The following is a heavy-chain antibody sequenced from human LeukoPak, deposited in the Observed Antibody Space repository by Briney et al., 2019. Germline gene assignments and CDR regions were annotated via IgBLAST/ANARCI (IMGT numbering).Heavy chain of an antibody. V-gene: IGHV3-30*04. Sequence: GRSLRLPCAASGFTFSNSPMHWVRRAPGKGLEWVAVISPHSDIKNYADSVKDRFTISRDNSKNTLDLQMNSLRAEDTAVYYCAREGGSSGYAGYFDYWGQGGLVTVSS. D-gene: IGHD3-22*01. CDR1: GFTFSNSP. CDR3: AREGGSSGYAGYFDY. J-gene: IGHJ4*02. CDR2: ISPHSDIK.